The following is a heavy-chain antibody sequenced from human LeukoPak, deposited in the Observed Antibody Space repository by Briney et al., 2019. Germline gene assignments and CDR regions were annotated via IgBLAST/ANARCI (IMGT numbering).Heavy chain of an antibody. CDR2: IYYSGST. D-gene: IGHD2-15*01. J-gene: IGHJ4*02. Sequence: PSETLSLTCTVSGGSISSYYWSWIRQPPGKGLEWIGYIYYSGSTNYNPSLKSRVTISVDTSKNQFSLKLSSVTAADTAVYYCARHPRGYCSGGSCQPFDYWGQGTLVTVSS. V-gene: IGHV4-59*08. CDR1: GGSISSYY. CDR3: ARHPRGYCSGGSCQPFDY.